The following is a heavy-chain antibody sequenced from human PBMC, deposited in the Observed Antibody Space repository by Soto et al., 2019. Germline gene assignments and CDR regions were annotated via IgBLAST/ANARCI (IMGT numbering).Heavy chain of an antibody. CDR2: ISAYNGNT. CDR3: ARGSGSFDAFDI. J-gene: IGHJ3*02. Sequence: GASVKVSCKASGYTFAGYGITWVRQAPGQGLEWMGWISAYNGNTNYAQNLQGRVTMTTDTSTSTAYMELRSLRSDDTAVYYCARGSGSFDAFDIWGQGTMVTVSS. CDR1: GYTFAGYG. V-gene: IGHV1-18*01. D-gene: IGHD1-26*01.